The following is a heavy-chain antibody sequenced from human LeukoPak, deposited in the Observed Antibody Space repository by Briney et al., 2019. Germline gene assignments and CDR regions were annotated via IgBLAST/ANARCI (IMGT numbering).Heavy chain of an antibody. Sequence: ASVKVSCKASGGTFSSYAISWVRQAPGQGLEWMGRIIPILGIANYAQKFQGRVTITADKSTSTAYMELSSLRSEDTAVYYCARKDGYGHTPWDHWGQGTLVTVSS. CDR3: ARKDGYGHTPWDH. V-gene: IGHV1-69*04. J-gene: IGHJ4*02. D-gene: IGHD5-24*01. CDR1: GGTFSSYA. CDR2: IIPILGIA.